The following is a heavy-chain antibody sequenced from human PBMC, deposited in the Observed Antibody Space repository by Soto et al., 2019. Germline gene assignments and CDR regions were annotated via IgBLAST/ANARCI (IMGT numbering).Heavy chain of an antibody. CDR1: GGSISSYY. Sequence: QVQLQESGPGLVKPSETLSLTCTVSGGSISSYYWSWIRQPPGKGLEWIGYIYYSGSTNYNPSLKSRVTISVDTSKNQFSLKLSSVTAADTAVYYCARDGPYEGYTWFDPWGQGTLVTVSS. CDR2: IYYSGST. J-gene: IGHJ5*02. CDR3: ARDGPYEGYTWFDP. D-gene: IGHD3-16*01. V-gene: IGHV4-59*01.